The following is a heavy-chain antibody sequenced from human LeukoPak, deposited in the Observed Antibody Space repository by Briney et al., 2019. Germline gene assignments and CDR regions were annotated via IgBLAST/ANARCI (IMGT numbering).Heavy chain of an antibody. CDR2: ISWNSGSI. V-gene: IGHV3-9*01. CDR3: ARLMISAAADFGYYGMDV. D-gene: IGHD6-13*01. CDR1: GFTFDDYA. J-gene: IGHJ6*02. Sequence: PGGSLRLSCAASGFTFDDYAMHWVRQAPGKGLEWVSGISWNSGSIGYADSVKGRFTISRDNAKNTLYLQMNSLRAEDTAVYYCARLMISAAADFGYYGMDVWGQGTTVTVSS.